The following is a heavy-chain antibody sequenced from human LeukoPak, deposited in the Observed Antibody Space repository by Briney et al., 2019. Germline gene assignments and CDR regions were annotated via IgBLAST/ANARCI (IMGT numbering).Heavy chain of an antibody. CDR2: ISAYNGNT. CDR3: ARESLGYCSSTSCSYFDY. Sequence: ASVKVSCTASGYTFTSYGISWVRQAPGQGLEWMGWISAYNGNTNYAQKLQGRVTMTTDTSTSTAYMELRSLRSDDTAVYYCARESLGYCSSTSCSYFDYWGQGTLVTVSS. V-gene: IGHV1-18*01. J-gene: IGHJ4*02. CDR1: GYTFTSYG. D-gene: IGHD2-2*01.